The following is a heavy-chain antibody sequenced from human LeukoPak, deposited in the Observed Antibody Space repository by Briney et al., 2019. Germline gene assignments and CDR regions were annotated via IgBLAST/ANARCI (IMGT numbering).Heavy chain of an antibody. CDR1: GGTFSSYA. Sequence: SVKVSCKASGGTFSSYAISWVRQAPGQGLEWMGGIIPIFGTANYAQKFQGRVTITADKSTSTAYMELSSLRSEDTAVYYCARVGGQQLVPYYYYYMDVWGKGTTVTVSS. J-gene: IGHJ6*03. V-gene: IGHV1-69*06. D-gene: IGHD6-13*01. CDR2: IIPIFGTA. CDR3: ARVGGQQLVPYYYYYMDV.